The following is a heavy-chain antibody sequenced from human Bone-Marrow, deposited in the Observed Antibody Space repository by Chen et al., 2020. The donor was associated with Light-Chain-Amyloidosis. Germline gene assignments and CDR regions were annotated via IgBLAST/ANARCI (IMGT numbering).Heavy chain of an antibody. V-gene: IGHV6-1*01. Sequence: QVQLQQSGPGLVKPSQTLSLTCAISGDSVSSSSTAWNWIRQSPSRGLEWLGRTFYTSKWYYDYAPSVKSRMSFNTHSSQIHFSLQLDSVTPEDTAVYYCARGRGAYDYWGQGTLVTVSS. J-gene: IGHJ4*02. CDR3: ARGRGAYDY. CDR1: GDSVSSSSTA. CDR2: TFYTSKWYY. D-gene: IGHD1-26*01.